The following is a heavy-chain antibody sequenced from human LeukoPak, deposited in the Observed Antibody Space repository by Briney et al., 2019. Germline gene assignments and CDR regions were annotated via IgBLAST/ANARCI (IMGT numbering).Heavy chain of an antibody. D-gene: IGHD6-19*01. Sequence: GGSLRLSCAASGFTFSSYAMRWVRQAPGKGLEWVAVISYDGSNKYYADSVKGRFTISRDNSKNTLYLQMNSLRAEDTAVYYCARPRGSGWSGFDPWGQGTLVTVSS. CDR2: ISYDGSNK. V-gene: IGHV3-30-3*01. CDR3: ARPRGSGWSGFDP. CDR1: GFTFSSYA. J-gene: IGHJ5*02.